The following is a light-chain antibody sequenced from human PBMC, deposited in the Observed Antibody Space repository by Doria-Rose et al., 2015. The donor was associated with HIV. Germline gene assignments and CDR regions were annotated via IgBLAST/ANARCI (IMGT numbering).Light chain of an antibody. J-gene: IGLJ3*02. Sequence: PGQTVTISCSGSSSNIDNKYVSWYRQLPGTAPKLLIYDNNKRPSGIPDRFSGSKSGTSATLGITGLQTGDEADYYCGTWDDSLIVVFGGGTELTVL. V-gene: IGLV1-51*01. CDR3: GTWDDSLIVV. CDR1: SSNIDNKY. CDR2: DNN.